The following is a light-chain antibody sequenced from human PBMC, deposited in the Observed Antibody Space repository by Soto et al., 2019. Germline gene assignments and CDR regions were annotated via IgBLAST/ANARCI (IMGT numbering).Light chain of an antibody. Sequence: EIVMTQSPATLSVSPGEGVTLSCRAGQSVRSYLAWYQQKPGQAPRLLIYATSSRATGIPDRFSGSGSQTDFTLTISRLEPEDFAVYYCQQYGTSPRTFGQGTKVDIK. J-gene: IGKJ1*01. V-gene: IGKV3-20*01. CDR2: ATS. CDR1: QSVRSY. CDR3: QQYGTSPRT.